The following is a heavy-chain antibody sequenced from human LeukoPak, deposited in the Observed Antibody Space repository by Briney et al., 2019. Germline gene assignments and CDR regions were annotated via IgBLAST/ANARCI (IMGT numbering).Heavy chain of an antibody. J-gene: IGHJ4*02. Sequence: SETLSLTCTVSGYSISSGYYWGWIRQPPGKGLEWIGSIYHSGSTYYNPSLKSRVTISVDTSKNQFSLKLSSMTAADTAVYYCARLPLGDYGDYWGQGTLVTVSS. V-gene: IGHV4-38-2*02. CDR2: IYHSGST. D-gene: IGHD3-10*01. CDR3: ARLPLGDYGDY. CDR1: GYSISSGYY.